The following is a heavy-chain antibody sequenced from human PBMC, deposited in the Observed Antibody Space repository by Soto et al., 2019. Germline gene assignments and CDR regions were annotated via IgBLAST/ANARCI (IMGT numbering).Heavy chain of an antibody. D-gene: IGHD6-19*01. V-gene: IGHV3-48*01. CDR1: GFTFSSYS. J-gene: IGHJ4*02. CDR3: ARVGRGWYFFDN. CDR2: ISSSSSAI. Sequence: GGSLRLSCAASGFTFSSYSMNWVRQAPGKGLEWVSYISSSSSAIYYADSVKGRFTVSRDNAQNSLFLQLNSLRAEETAVYYCARVGRGWYFFDNWGQGTLVTVSS.